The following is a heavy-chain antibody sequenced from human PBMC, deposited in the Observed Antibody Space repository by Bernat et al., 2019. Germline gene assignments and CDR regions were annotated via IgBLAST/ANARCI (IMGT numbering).Heavy chain of an antibody. CDR3: ARVQKFRVRGGSCYWYFDL. V-gene: IGHV1-8*01. CDR2: MNPSSGDT. Sequence: QVQLVQSGAEVKKPGASVKVSCEASGYTFTSYDINWVRQATGQGLEWMGWMNPSSGDTGYAQKFQGRVTMSRDTSISTAYMEMSSLTSEDTAVYYCARVQKFRVRGGSCYWYFDLWGRGTLVTVSS. D-gene: IGHD3-10*01. CDR1: GYTFTSYD. J-gene: IGHJ2*01.